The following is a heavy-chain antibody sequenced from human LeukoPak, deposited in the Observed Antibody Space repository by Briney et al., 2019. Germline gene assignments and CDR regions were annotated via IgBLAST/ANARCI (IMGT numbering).Heavy chain of an antibody. D-gene: IGHD6-19*01. Sequence: GSLRLSCAASGFTVSSNYMSWVRQAPGKGLEWVSVIYSGGSTYYADSVKGRFTISRDNSKNTLYLQMNSLRAEDTAVYYCARAWGNSSGWFDYWGQGTLVTVSS. J-gene: IGHJ4*02. CDR1: GFTVSSNY. V-gene: IGHV3-66*01. CDR3: ARAWGNSSGWFDY. CDR2: IYSGGST.